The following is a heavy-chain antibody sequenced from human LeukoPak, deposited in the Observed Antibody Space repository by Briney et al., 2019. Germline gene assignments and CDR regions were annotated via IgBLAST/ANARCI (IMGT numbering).Heavy chain of an antibody. Sequence: SETLSPTCSVSGDSISTYYWSWIRQSPGKGLEWIGYIYHSGNTNYNPSLKSRVTISADTSNNQFSLRLSSVTAADTAVYYCATGYSSAWYYFDYWGQGTLFTVSS. CDR1: GDSISTYY. V-gene: IGHV4-59*01. D-gene: IGHD2-15*01. J-gene: IGHJ4*02. CDR3: ATGYSSAWYYFDY. CDR2: IYHSGNT.